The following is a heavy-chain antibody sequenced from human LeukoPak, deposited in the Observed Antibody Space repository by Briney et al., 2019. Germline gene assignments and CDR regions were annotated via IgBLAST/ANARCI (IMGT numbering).Heavy chain of an antibody. CDR2: TNPNSGGT. CDR3: ARDLHYDSSGYYNAY. CDR1: GYTFTGYY. D-gene: IGHD3-22*01. V-gene: IGHV1-2*02. J-gene: IGHJ4*02. Sequence: GASVKVSCKASGYTFTGYYMHWVRQAPGQGPEWMGWTNPNSGGTNYAQKFQGRVTMTRDTSISTAYMELSRLRSDDTAVYYCARDLHYDSSGYYNAYWGQGTLVTVSS.